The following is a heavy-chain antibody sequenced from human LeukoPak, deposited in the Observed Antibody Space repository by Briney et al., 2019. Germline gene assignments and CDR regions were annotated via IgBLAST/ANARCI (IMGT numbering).Heavy chain of an antibody. CDR3: ARDQSNGGYYMDV. V-gene: IGHV7-4-1*02. J-gene: IGHJ6*03. CDR2: INTNTGNP. CDR1: GYAFTDYY. Sequence: GASVKVSCKASGYAFTDYYLHWVRQAPGQGLEWMGWINTNTGNPTYAQGFTGRFVFSLDTSVSTAYLQISSLKAEDTAVYYCARDQSNGGYYMDVWGKGTTVTISS.